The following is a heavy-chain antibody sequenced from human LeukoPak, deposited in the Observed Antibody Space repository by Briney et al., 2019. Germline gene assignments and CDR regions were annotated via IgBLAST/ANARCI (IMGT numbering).Heavy chain of an antibody. J-gene: IGHJ4*02. CDR3: ALDHDSSVYYLRRY. CDR1: GGSSSSSY. Sequence: SETLSLTCSVSGGSSSSSYWSWIRQPAGKGLEWIGRIYTSGSTNYNPSLKSRVTMSVDTSKNQFSLKLSSVTAADTAVYYCALDHDSSVYYLRRYWGQGTLVTVSS. V-gene: IGHV4-4*07. D-gene: IGHD3-22*01. CDR2: IYTSGST.